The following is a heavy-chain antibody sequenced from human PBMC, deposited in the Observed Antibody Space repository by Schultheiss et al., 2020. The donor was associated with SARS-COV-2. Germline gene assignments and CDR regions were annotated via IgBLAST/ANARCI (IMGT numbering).Heavy chain of an antibody. CDR3: ARTVRVAAAGGYFQH. V-gene: IGHV4-59*12. D-gene: IGHD6-13*01. CDR2: IYYSGST. J-gene: IGHJ1*01. Sequence: SETLSLTCTVSGGSISSYYWSWIRQPPGKGLEWIGYIYYSGSTNYNPSLKSRVTISVDTSKNQFSLKVSSVTAADTAVYYCARTVRVAAAGGYFQHWGQGTLVTVSS. CDR1: GGSISSYY.